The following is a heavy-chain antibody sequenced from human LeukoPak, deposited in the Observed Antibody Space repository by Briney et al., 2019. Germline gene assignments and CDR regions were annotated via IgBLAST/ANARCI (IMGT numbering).Heavy chain of an antibody. V-gene: IGHV3-9*01. CDR1: GFTFDDYA. D-gene: IGHD2-15*01. CDR3: ARESGVRWFAP. CDR2: ISWNSGFI. J-gene: IGHJ5*02. Sequence: GGSLRLSCAASGFTFDDYAMHWVRQAPGKGLEWVSGISWNSGFIVYVGSVKGRVTISRDNAKNSLYLQMNSLRAEDTAVYYCARESGVRWFAPWGQGTLVTVSS.